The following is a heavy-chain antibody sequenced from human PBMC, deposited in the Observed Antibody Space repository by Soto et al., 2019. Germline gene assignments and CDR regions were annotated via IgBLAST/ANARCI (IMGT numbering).Heavy chain of an antibody. V-gene: IGHV4-59*12. Sequence: SETLSLTCTVSGGSISSYYWSWVRQPPGKGLEWIGYMYYSGSTNYNPSSRDDSKNTLYLQMNSLRAEDTAVYYCRAYTYGQGVDYWGQGTLVTVSS. D-gene: IGHD5-18*01. CDR2: MYYSGST. J-gene: IGHJ4*02. CDR3: RAYTYGQGVDY. CDR1: GGSISSYY.